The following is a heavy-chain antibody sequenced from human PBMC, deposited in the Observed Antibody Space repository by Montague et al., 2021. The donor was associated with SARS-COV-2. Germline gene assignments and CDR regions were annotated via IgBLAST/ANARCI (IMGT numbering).Heavy chain of an antibody. D-gene: IGHD3-3*01. CDR2: IYYSGRA. CDR3: ARAPVAHITIFGVVNSFDY. CDR1: GGSISSYY. Sequence: SETLSLTCTVSGGSISSYYWSWIRKRPGKGLELIGYIYYSGRANSNPSLKIRVTISVDTSKNQISLKLSSVTAADTAVYYCARAPVAHITIFGVVNSFDYWGQGTLVTVSS. V-gene: IGHV4-59*01. J-gene: IGHJ4*02.